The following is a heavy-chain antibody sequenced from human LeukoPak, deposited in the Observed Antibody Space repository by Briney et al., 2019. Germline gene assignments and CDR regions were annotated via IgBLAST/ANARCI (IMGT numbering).Heavy chain of an antibody. V-gene: IGHV3-23*01. CDR2: ISGSGGST. D-gene: IGHD3-16*01. J-gene: IGHJ4*02. CDR3: ARASWVSSTDAVR. Sequence: GGSLRLSCAASGFTFSSYAMSWVRQAPGKGLEWVSAISGSGGSTYYADSVKGRFTISRDNSKNTLYLQMNSLRAEDTAIYYCARASWVSSTDAVRWGQGTLVTVSS. CDR1: GFTFSSYA.